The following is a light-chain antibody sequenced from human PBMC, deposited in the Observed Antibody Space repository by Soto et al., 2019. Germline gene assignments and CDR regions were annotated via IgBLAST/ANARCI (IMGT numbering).Light chain of an antibody. CDR2: GAS. CDR3: QQRSNWPPT. Sequence: VALSLHPRQSASLSGRDSQSVSNNYLAWYQQKPGQAPRLLIYGASTRTAGIPDRFTGSGSGTDFTLTITSLEPEDFAVYYCQQRSNWPPTFGQGTKVDIK. J-gene: IGKJ1*01. CDR1: QSVSNNY. V-gene: IGKV3D-20*02.